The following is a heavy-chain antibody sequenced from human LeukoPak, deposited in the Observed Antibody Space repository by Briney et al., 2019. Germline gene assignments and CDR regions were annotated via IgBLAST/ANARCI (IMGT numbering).Heavy chain of an antibody. D-gene: IGHD3-22*01. V-gene: IGHV3-20*04. J-gene: IGHJ4*02. CDR3: ARQRKSYLGYDSSGYSQYYFDY. Sequence: PGGSLRLSCAASGFTFDDYGMSWVRQAPGKGLEWVSGINWNGGSTGYADSVKGRFTISRDNAKNSLYLQMNSLRAEDTALYYCARQRKSYLGYDSSGYSQYYFDYWGQGTLVTVSP. CDR2: INWNGGST. CDR1: GFTFDDYG.